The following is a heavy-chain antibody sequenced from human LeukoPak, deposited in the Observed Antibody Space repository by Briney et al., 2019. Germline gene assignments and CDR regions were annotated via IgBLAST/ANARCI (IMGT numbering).Heavy chain of an antibody. CDR1: GFTFSSYW. CDR2: INSDGSST. J-gene: IGHJ4*02. D-gene: IGHD6-19*01. V-gene: IGHV3-74*01. Sequence: PGGSLRLSCAASGFTFSSYWMHWVRQAPGKWLVWVSRINSDGSSTSYADSVKGRFTISRDNAKNTLYLQMNSLRAEDTAVYYCASLGSGLRDDYWGQGTLVTVSS. CDR3: ASLGSGLRDDY.